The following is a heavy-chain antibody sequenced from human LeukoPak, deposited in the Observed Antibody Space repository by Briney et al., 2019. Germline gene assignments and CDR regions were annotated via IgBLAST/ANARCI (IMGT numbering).Heavy chain of an antibody. V-gene: IGHV1-3*01. D-gene: IGHD6-13*01. J-gene: IGHJ4*02. CDR3: ASKPPRFGLSQQLVDY. CDR2: INAGNGNT. CDR1: GYTFTSYA. Sequence: GASVKVSCKASGYTFTSYAMHWVRQAPGQRLEWMGWINAGNGNTKYSQKFQGRVTITRDTSASTAYMELSSLRSEDTAVYYCASKPPRFGLSQQLVDYWGQGTLVTVSS.